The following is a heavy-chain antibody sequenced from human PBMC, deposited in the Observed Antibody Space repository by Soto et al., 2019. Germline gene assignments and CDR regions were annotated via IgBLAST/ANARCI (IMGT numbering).Heavy chain of an antibody. J-gene: IGHJ6*03. D-gene: IGHD2-15*01. CDR3: ARDGLNCRGGRCFAVPMDV. Sequence: EVQLVESGGGLVQPGGSLRLSCTASGFTVSSKYMSWVRQAPGRGLEWVSLIYSGGSTSYADSVKGRFTISRDNSKNTLYLHMNSQRENDTAVYYCARDGLNCRGGRCFAVPMDVWGKGTTVTVSS. CDR2: IYSGGST. V-gene: IGHV3-66*01. CDR1: GFTVSSKY.